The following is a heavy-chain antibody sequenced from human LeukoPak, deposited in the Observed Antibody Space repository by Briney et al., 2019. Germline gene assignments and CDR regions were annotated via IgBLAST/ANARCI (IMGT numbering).Heavy chain of an antibody. D-gene: IGHD3-10*01. V-gene: IGHV3-66*04. CDR2: IYSGGST. CDR3: ARRLPGFLVRGVLNGNWFDP. Sequence: GGSLRLSCAASGFTVSSNYMSWVRQAPGKGLEWVSVIYSGGSTYYADSVKGRFTSSRDNAKNSLYLQMNSLRAADTAVYYCARRLPGFLVRGVLNGNWFDPWGQGTLVTVSS. J-gene: IGHJ5*02. CDR1: GFTVSSNY.